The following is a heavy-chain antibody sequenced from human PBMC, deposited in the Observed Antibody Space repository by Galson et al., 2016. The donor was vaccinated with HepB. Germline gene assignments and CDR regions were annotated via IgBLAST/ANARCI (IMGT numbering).Heavy chain of an antibody. Sequence: SVKVSCKASGYTFTSYFIHWMRQAPGQGLQWTGTINPSADSTTYAHNFQGRVTMTRDTSTSTVYMELSSLRSEDTAVFYCARDRGNYDSTGYYFDYWGQGTLVTVSS. CDR1: GYTFTSYF. CDR2: INPSADST. D-gene: IGHD3-22*01. V-gene: IGHV1-46*01. J-gene: IGHJ4*02. CDR3: ARDRGNYDSTGYYFDY.